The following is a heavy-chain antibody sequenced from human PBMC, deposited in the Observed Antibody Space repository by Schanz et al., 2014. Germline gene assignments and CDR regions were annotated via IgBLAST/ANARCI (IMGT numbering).Heavy chain of an antibody. Sequence: EQLLQSGGGLVQPGGSLRLSCAASGFTLSNSDMHWVRQAPGKGLEWVSDISSGSSYANYADSVKGRFTISRDNAKNSLYLQMNSLSADDTAVCYCAKGMGYCSGGTCYDYYYYGLDVWGQGTTVTVSS. CDR2: ISSGSSYA. CDR1: GFTLSNSD. V-gene: IGHV3-11*03. CDR3: AKGMGYCSGGTCYDYYYYGLDV. J-gene: IGHJ6*02. D-gene: IGHD2-15*01.